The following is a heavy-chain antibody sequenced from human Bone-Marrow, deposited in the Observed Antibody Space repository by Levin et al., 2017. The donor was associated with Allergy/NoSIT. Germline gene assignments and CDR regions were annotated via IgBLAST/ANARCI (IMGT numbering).Heavy chain of an antibody. D-gene: IGHD3-22*01. CDR2: SSAYNGRT. Sequence: AASVKVSCKASGYTFSNYVISWVRQVPGQGLEWMGWSSAYNGRTKYVQNFEDRVNMTTDRSTSTAYMELRSLGSGDTAVYYCARENYDTSGQRLHFDSWGQGTLVTVSS. V-gene: IGHV1-18*01. CDR3: ARENYDTSGQRLHFDS. J-gene: IGHJ4*02. CDR1: GYTFSNYV.